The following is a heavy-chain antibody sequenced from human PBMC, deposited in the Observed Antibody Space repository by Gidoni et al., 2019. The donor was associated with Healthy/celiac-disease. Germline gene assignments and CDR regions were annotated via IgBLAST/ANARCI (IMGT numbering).Heavy chain of an antibody. J-gene: IGHJ4*02. CDR3: TTDGELSGSYVFPFDY. D-gene: IGHD1-26*01. Sequence: EVQLVESGEGLVKPGGSLRLSCAASGFPFRNAWMSWVRQAPVKGLEWVGRIKSKTDGGTTDYAAPVKGRFTISRDDSKNTLYLQMNSLKTEDTAVYYCTTDGELSGSYVFPFDYWGQGTLVTVSS. V-gene: IGHV3-15*01. CDR2: IKSKTDGGTT. CDR1: GFPFRNAW.